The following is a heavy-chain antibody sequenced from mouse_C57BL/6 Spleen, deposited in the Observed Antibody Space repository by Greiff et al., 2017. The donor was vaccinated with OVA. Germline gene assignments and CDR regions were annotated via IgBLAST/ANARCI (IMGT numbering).Heavy chain of an antibody. D-gene: IGHD2-1*01. CDR1: GFTFTDYY. Sequence: EVQLVESGGGLVQPGGSLSLSCAASGFTFTDYYMSWVRQPPGQALEWLGFISHKANGYTTEYNASVKGRFTISRDNSQSILYHQMNALRAEDSATYDGARYGNYGNAMDYWGQGTSVTVSS. J-gene: IGHJ4*01. CDR3: ARYGNYGNAMDY. V-gene: IGHV7-3*01. CDR2: ISHKANGYTT.